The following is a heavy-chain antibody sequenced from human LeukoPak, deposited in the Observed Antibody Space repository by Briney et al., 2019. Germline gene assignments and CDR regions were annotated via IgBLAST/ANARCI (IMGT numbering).Heavy chain of an antibody. D-gene: IGHD2-2*01. CDR1: GFSLSTSGVG. J-gene: IGHJ4*02. V-gene: IGHV2-5*02. CDR2: IYWDDDK. CDR3: AHSRYCSSTSCYGFLPDY. Sequence: SGPTLVNPTQTLTPTCTFSGFSLSTSGVGVGWIRQPPGKALKWLALIYWDDDKRYSPSLKSRLTITKDTSKNQVVLTMTNMDPVDTATYYCAHSRYCSSTSCYGFLPDYWGQGTLVTVSS.